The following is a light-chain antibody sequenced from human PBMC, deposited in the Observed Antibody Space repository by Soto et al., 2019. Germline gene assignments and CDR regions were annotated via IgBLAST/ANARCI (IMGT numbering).Light chain of an antibody. CDR2: GAS. Sequence: EIVMTQSPATLSVSPGERATLSCRASQSVSSNLAWYQQKPGQAPRLLIYGASTRATGIPARFSGSGSGTDFTLTISTLEPEDFAVYYCQHYGTSQITVGQGTRLEIK. J-gene: IGKJ5*01. V-gene: IGKV3-15*01. CDR1: QSVSSN. CDR3: QHYGTSQIT.